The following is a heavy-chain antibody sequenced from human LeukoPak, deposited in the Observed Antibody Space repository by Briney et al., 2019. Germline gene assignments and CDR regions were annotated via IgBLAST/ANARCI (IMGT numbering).Heavy chain of an antibody. CDR1: GGSISSYY. CDR2: IYYSGGT. Sequence: PSETLSLTCTVSGGSISSYYWSWIRQPPGKGLEWIGYIYYSGGTNYNPSLKSRVTISVDTSKNQFSLKLSSVTAADTAVYYCARHRGAAAAGTLGYFDYWGQGTLVTVSS. J-gene: IGHJ4*02. CDR3: ARHRGAAAAGTLGYFDY. D-gene: IGHD6-13*01. V-gene: IGHV4-59*08.